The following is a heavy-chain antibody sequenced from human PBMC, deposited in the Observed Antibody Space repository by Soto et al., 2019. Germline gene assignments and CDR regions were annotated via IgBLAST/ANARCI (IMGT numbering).Heavy chain of an antibody. J-gene: IGHJ6*02. CDR3: ASGVAAAGTFYYGMDV. CDR2: IIPIFGTA. D-gene: IGHD6-13*01. Sequence: SVKVSCKASGGTFSSYAISWVRQAPGQGLEWMGGIIPIFGTANYAQKFQGRVTITADESTSTAYMELSSLRTEDTAVYYCASGVAAAGTFYYGMDVWGQGTTVTVS. CDR1: GGTFSSYA. V-gene: IGHV1-69*13.